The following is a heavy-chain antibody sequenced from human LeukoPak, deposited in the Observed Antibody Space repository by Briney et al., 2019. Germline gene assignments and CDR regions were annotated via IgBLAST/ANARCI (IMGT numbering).Heavy chain of an antibody. CDR1: GFTFSSYA. CDR3: AKAVRIIDMAFDY. D-gene: IGHD5-24*01. Sequence: PGGSLRLSCAASGFTFSSYAMSWVRQAPGKGLEWVSTISGSGDNTYDADSVKGRFTISRDNSKNTLYLQVDTLRAEDTAVYYCAKAVRIIDMAFDYWGQGTLVTVSS. V-gene: IGHV3-23*01. CDR2: ISGSGDNT. J-gene: IGHJ4*02.